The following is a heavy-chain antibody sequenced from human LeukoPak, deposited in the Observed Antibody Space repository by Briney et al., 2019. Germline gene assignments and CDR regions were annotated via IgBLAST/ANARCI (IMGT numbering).Heavy chain of an antibody. CDR3: ASYRDGYFDI. D-gene: IGHD5-24*01. Sequence: GGSLRLSCAASGFTVSSNYMSWVRQAPGKGLEWVSAISGSGGSTYYADSVKGRFTISRDNSKNTLYLQMNSLRAEDTAVYYCASYRDGYFDIWGQGTMVTVSS. CDR2: ISGSGGST. V-gene: IGHV3-23*01. J-gene: IGHJ3*02. CDR1: GFTVSSNY.